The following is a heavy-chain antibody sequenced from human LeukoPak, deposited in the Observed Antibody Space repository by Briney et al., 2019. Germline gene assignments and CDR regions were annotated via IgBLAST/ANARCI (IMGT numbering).Heavy chain of an antibody. CDR3: ARDWGWALDY. CDR2: IQYATNDK. CDR1: GFTFSNYG. Sequence: GGSLRLSCAASGFTFSNYGMHWVRQAPGKGLEWVAFIQYATNDKYYADSVKGRFTISRDNSKSTLYLQVNSLRPEDTALYYCARDWGWALDYWGQGTLVTVSS. J-gene: IGHJ4*02. V-gene: IGHV3-30*02. D-gene: IGHD3-16*01.